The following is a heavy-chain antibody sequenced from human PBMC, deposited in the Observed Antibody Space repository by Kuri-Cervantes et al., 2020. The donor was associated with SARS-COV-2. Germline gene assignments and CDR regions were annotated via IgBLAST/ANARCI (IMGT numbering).Heavy chain of an antibody. D-gene: IGHD5-18*01. V-gene: IGHV3-43D*03. Sequence: GGSLRLSCAASGFTFDDYAMHWVRQAPGKGLEWVSLISWDGGSTYYADSVKGRFTISRDNSKNSLYLQMNSLRAEDAALYYCAKDGYSYGRAYYYYYMDVWGKGTTVTVSS. J-gene: IGHJ6*03. CDR3: AKDGYSYGRAYYYYYMDV. CDR2: ISWDGGST. CDR1: GFTFDDYA.